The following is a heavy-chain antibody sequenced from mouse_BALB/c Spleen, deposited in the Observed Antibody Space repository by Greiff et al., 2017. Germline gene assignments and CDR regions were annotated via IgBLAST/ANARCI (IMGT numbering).Heavy chain of an antibody. D-gene: IGHD1-1*01. J-gene: IGHJ1*01. CDR1: GYTFTSYY. CDR2: IYPGNVNT. CDR3: ARNYGKRYFDV. Sequence: VQLQQSGPELVKPGASVRISCKASGYTFTSYYIHWVKQRPGQGLEWIGWIYPGNVNTKYNEKFKGKATLTADKSSSTAYMQLSSLTSEDSAVYFCARNYGKRYFDVWGAGTTVTVSS. V-gene: IGHV1S56*01.